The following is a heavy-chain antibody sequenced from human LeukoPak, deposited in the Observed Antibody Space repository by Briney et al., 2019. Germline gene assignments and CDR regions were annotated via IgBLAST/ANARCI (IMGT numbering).Heavy chain of an antibody. D-gene: IGHD5-18*01. J-gene: IGHJ6*03. CDR1: GYTFTSYY. Sequence: ASVKVSCKASGYTFTSYYMHWVRQAPGQGLEWMGIINPSGGSTSYAQKFQGRVTMTRDTSISTAYMELSRLRSDDTAVYYCARGVDTVMVRTYYMDVWGKGTTVTVSS. V-gene: IGHV1-46*01. CDR3: ARGVDTVMVRTYYMDV. CDR2: INPSGGST.